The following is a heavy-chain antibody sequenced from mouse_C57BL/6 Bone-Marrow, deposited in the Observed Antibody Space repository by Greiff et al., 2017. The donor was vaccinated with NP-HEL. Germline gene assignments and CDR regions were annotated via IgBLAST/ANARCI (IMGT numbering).Heavy chain of an antibody. CDR1: GYAFSSSW. J-gene: IGHJ3*01. D-gene: IGHD1-1*01. CDR2: IYPGDGDT. V-gene: IGHV1-82*01. CDR3: ATECYYYGSSYDWFAY. Sequence: VQLQQSGPELVKPGASVKISCKASGYAFSSSWMNWVKQRPGKGLEWIGRIYPGDGDTNYNGKFKGKATLTADKSSSTAYMQLSSLTSEDSAVYFCATECYYYGSSYDWFAYWGQGTLVTVSA.